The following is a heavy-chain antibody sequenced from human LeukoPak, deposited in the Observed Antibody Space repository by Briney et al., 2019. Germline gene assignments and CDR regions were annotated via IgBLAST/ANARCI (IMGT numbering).Heavy chain of an antibody. J-gene: IGHJ3*02. D-gene: IGHD2-2*02. Sequence: GGSLRLSCAASGFTFSSYAMSWVRQAPGKGLEWVSAISGSGGSTYYADSVKGRFTISRDNSKNTLYLQTNSLRAEDTAVYYCAKDNPDCSSTSCYTGYDAFDIWGQGTMVTVSS. CDR1: GFTFSSYA. V-gene: IGHV3-23*01. CDR2: ISGSGGST. CDR3: AKDNPDCSSTSCYTGYDAFDI.